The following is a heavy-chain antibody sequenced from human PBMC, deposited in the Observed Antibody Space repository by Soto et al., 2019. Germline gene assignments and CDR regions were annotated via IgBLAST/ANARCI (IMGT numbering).Heavy chain of an antibody. CDR1: GGSIGSGGYY. Sequence: SDTLSLTCPVSGGSIGSGGYYWSWVRQSPRRGLEWIGNIYYSGSTYYNPSLKSRLTISVDTSKNQFSLNLSSVTAADTAVYYCARDRLMATAGTARHYFGLDVWGQGTTVTVSS. V-gene: IGHV4-31*03. D-gene: IGHD5-18*01. J-gene: IGHJ6*02. CDR3: ARDRLMATAGTARHYFGLDV. CDR2: IYYSGST.